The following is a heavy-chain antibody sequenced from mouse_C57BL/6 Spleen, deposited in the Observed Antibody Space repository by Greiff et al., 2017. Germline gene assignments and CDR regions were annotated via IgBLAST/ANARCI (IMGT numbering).Heavy chain of an antibody. D-gene: IGHD2-5*01. CDR3: ARGDYSNYSFAY. Sequence: VQLQQPGAELVKPGASVKMSCKASGYTFTSYWITWVKQRPGQGLEWIGDIYPGSGSTNYNEKFKSKATLTVDTSSSTAYMQLSSLTSEDSAVYYCARGDYSNYSFAYWGQGTLVTVSA. CDR2: IYPGSGST. J-gene: IGHJ3*01. V-gene: IGHV1-55*01. CDR1: GYTFTSYW.